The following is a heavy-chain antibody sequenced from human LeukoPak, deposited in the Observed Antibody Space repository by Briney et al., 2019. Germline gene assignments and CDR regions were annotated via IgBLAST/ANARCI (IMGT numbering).Heavy chain of an antibody. D-gene: IGHD3-10*01. CDR1: GYTFSSYY. Sequence: ASVKVSCKASGYTFSSYYIHWVRQAPGQGLEWMGLINPSAGSTTYAQKFQGRVTMTRDMSTSTVYMELSSLRSEDTAVYYCARVGSLSFVFDYWGQGTRVTVSS. CDR3: ARVGSLSFVFDY. J-gene: IGHJ4*02. CDR2: INPSAGST. V-gene: IGHV1-46*01.